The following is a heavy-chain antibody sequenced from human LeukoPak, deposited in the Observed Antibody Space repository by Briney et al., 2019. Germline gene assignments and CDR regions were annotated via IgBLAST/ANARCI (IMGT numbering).Heavy chain of an antibody. CDR2: IFYSGST. J-gene: IGHJ4*02. V-gene: IGHV4-39*07. D-gene: IGHD3-16*01. Sequence: SETLSLTCTVSSGSISDSSYYWGWIRQPPGEGLEWVGSIFYSGSTYYNPSLKSRVTISVDTSKNQLSLKLSSVTAADTAVYYCARGGWGPDYWGQGTLVTVSS. CDR1: SGSISDSSYY. CDR3: ARGGWGPDY.